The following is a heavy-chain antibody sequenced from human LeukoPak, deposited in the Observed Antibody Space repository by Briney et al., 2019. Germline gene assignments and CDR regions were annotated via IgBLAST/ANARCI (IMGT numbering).Heavy chain of an antibody. CDR1: GYTFINFV. Sequence: ASVKVSCKASGYTFINFVKHWVRQAPGQRLEWMGWINAGNGNTKYSQKFQGRVTITRDTSASTAYMELSSLRSEDTAVYYCARHPTGYDSSGYYDWGQGTLVTVSS. CDR2: INAGNGNT. V-gene: IGHV1-3*01. CDR3: ARHPTGYDSSGYYD. D-gene: IGHD3-22*01. J-gene: IGHJ4*02.